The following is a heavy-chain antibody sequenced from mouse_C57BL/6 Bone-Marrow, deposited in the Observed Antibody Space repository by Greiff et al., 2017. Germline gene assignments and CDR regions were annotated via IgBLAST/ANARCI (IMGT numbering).Heavy chain of an antibody. J-gene: IGHJ2*01. CDR1: GFTFSSYG. CDR3: ARPKRGNYFDY. CDR2: ISSGGSYT. V-gene: IGHV5-6*01. Sequence: EVQRVESGGDLVKPGGSLKLSCAASGFTFSSYGMSWVRQTPDKRLAWVATISSGGSYTYYPDSVKGRFTISRDNAKNTRYLQMSSLKSEDTAMYYCARPKRGNYFDYWGQGTTLTVSS.